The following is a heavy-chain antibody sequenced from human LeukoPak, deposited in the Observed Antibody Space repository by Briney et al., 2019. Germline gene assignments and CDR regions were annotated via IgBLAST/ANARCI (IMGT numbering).Heavy chain of an antibody. CDR2: ISSSSSTI. V-gene: IGHV3-48*02. Sequence: GGSLRLSCAASGFTFSSYAMSWVRQAPGKGLEWVSYISSSSSTIYYADSVKGRFTISRDNAKNSLYLQMNSLRDEDTAVYYCAREIYYYDSSGYTYYFDYWGQGTLVTVSS. CDR3: AREIYYYDSSGYTYYFDY. D-gene: IGHD3-22*01. CDR1: GFTFSSYA. J-gene: IGHJ4*02.